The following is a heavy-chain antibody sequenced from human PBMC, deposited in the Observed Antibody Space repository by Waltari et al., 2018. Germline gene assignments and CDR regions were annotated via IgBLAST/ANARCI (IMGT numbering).Heavy chain of an antibody. CDR1: GFTFSSYA. J-gene: IGHJ4*02. CDR2: ISGSGGST. Sequence: EVQLLESGGGLVQPGGSLRLSCAASGFTFSSYAMSWVGQAPGKGLGWVSAISGSGGSTYYADSVKGRFTISRDNSKNTLYLQMNSLRAEDTAVYYCAKFSSGFAIPFDYWGQGTLVTVSS. V-gene: IGHV3-23*01. D-gene: IGHD2-21*01. CDR3: AKFSSGFAIPFDY.